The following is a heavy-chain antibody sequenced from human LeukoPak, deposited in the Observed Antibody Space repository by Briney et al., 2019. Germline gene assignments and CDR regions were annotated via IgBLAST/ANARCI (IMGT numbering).Heavy chain of an antibody. CDR3: IATYYDFWSGLGVNAIRSPYYGMDV. D-gene: IGHD3-3*01. V-gene: IGHV1-2*02. CDR1: GYTFTGYY. CDR2: INPNSGGT. J-gene: IGHJ6*02. Sequence: ASVKVSCKASGYTFTGYYMHWVRQAPGQGLEWMGWINPNSGGTNYAQEFQGRVTMTRDTSISTAYMELSRLRSDDTAVYYCIATYYDFWSGLGVNAIRSPYYGMDVWGQGTTVTVSS.